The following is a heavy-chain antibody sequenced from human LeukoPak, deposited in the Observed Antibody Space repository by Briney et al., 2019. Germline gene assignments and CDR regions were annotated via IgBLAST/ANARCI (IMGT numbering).Heavy chain of an antibody. CDR3: ASRVVAATYFGAFDI. V-gene: IGHV3-23*01. CDR1: GFTFISYA. D-gene: IGHD2-15*01. J-gene: IGHJ3*02. CDR2: ISGSGGST. Sequence: GGSLRLSFAASGFTFISYAMSWVRQAPGKGVELVSAISGSGGSTYYADSVKGRFTISRDNSKNTLYLQMNSLRAEDTAVYYCASRVVAATYFGAFDIWGQGTMVTVFS.